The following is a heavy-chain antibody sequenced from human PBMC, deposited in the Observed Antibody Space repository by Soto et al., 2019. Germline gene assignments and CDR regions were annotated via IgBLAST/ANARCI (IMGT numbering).Heavy chain of an antibody. V-gene: IGHV3-21*01. Sequence: EVQVVESGGGLVQPGGSLRLSCSFTFSMYSMSWVRQAPGKGLEWVASISRGGSYIKYADSVKGRFTISRDNAKNSVSLQMNSLRVDDTAGYFCTRDQGGSYDSWFDPWGQGTLVTVSS. CDR1: FTFSMYS. CDR2: ISRGGSYI. J-gene: IGHJ5*02. D-gene: IGHD1-26*01. CDR3: TRDQGGSYDSWFDP.